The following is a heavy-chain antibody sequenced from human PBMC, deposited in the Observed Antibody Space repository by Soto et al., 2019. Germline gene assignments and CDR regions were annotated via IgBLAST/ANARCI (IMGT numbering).Heavy chain of an antibody. CDR1: GYTFSNFA. Sequence: ASVKVSCKASGYTFSNFAMHWVRQAPGQRLEWMGWINAGNWNTKYSQKFQGRVTITRDTSASTAYMELSSLRSEDTAVYYCARERGVLLWLGVNNGFDHWG. CDR3: ARERGVLLWLGVNNGFDH. V-gene: IGHV1-3*01. D-gene: IGHD3-10*01. J-gene: IGHJ5*02. CDR2: INAGNWNT.